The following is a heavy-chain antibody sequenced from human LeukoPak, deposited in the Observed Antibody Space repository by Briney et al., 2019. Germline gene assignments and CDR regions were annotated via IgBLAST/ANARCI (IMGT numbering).Heavy chain of an antibody. V-gene: IGHV3-11*01. Sequence: GGSLRLSCAASGFTFSDYYMSWIRQAPGKGLEWVSYISSSGSTIYYADSVKGRFTISRDNAKNSLYLQMNSLRAEDTAVYHCARVKCSGGSCYRGAWFDPWGQGTLVTVSS. CDR2: ISSSGSTI. CDR1: GFTFSDYY. D-gene: IGHD2-15*01. J-gene: IGHJ5*02. CDR3: ARVKCSGGSCYRGAWFDP.